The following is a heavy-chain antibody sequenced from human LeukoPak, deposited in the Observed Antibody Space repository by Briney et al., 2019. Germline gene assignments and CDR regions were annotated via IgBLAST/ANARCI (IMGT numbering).Heavy chain of an antibody. CDR3: ARSGYTSGQFDP. Sequence: SQTLSLTCTVSGGSISSGGYYWSWIRQPPGKGLEWIGYIYRSGTTYSNPSLKSRVTISVDRSKNQFSLKLSSVTAADTAVYYCARSGYTSGQFDPWGQGTLVTVSS. V-gene: IGHV4-30-2*01. CDR1: GGSISSGGYY. J-gene: IGHJ5*02. D-gene: IGHD6-19*01. CDR2: IYRSGTT.